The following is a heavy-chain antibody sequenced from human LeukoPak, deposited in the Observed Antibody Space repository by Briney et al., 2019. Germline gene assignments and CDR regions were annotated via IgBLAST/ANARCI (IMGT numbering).Heavy chain of an antibody. CDR3: ARSYAMIVVVTHAFDI. CDR2: IYYSGST. Sequence: PSETLSLTCTVSGGSISGSSYYWGWIRQPPGKGLEWIGSIYYSGSTYYNPSLKSRVTISVDTSKNQFSLKLSSVTAADTAVYYCARSYAMIVVVTHAFDIWGQGTMVTVSS. CDR1: GGSISGSSYY. J-gene: IGHJ3*02. D-gene: IGHD3-22*01. V-gene: IGHV4-39*07.